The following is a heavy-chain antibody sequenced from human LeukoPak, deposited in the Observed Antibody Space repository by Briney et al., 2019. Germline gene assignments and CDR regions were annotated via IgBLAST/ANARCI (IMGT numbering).Heavy chain of an antibody. Sequence: ASVKVSCKASGYTFTGYYMHWVRQAPGQGLEWMGWINPNSGGTNYAQKFQGRVTMTRDTSISTDYMELSRLRSDDTAVYYCARDRYCTNGVCYKGMDVWGQGTTVTVSS. CDR1: GYTFTGYY. D-gene: IGHD2-8*01. V-gene: IGHV1-2*02. CDR2: INPNSGGT. CDR3: ARDRYCTNGVCYKGMDV. J-gene: IGHJ6*02.